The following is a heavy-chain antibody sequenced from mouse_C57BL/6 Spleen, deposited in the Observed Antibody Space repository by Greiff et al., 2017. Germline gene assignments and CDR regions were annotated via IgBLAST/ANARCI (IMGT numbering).Heavy chain of an antibody. CDR1: GYAFSSYW. J-gene: IGHJ3*01. V-gene: IGHV1-80*01. D-gene: IGHD1-1*01. Sequence: VKLQESGAELVKPGASVKISCKASGYAFSSYWMNWVKQRPGKGLEWIGQIYPGDGDTNYNGKFKGKATLTADKSSSTAYMQLSSLTSEDSAVYFCAREGVYYGSSPAWFAYWGQGTLVTVSA. CDR3: AREGVYYGSSPAWFAY. CDR2: IYPGDGDT.